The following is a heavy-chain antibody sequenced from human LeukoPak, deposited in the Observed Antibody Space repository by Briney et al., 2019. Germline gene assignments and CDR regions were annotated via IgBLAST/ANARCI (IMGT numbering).Heavy chain of an antibody. D-gene: IGHD3-10*01. CDR1: GGSISSGGYS. J-gene: IGHJ4*02. Sequence: SQTLSLTCAVSGGSISSGGYSWSWIRQPPGKGLEWIGYIYHSGSTYYNPSLKSRVTISVDRSKNQFSPKLSSVTAADTAVYYCARGGSGSYLDYWGQGTLVTVSS. CDR2: IYHSGST. V-gene: IGHV4-30-2*01. CDR3: ARGGSGSYLDY.